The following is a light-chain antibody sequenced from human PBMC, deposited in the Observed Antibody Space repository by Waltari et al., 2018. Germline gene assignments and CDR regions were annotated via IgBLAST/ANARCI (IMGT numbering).Light chain of an antibody. CDR3: QQTQSDTVT. Sequence: DIQMTQSPSSLSASVGDRVTITCRASQNIGKYLNWFQQLLGKAPKLLIYGSSSLQVGVPVRFGGSGSGTEFTLTITNLQPEDFATYFCQQTQSDTVTFGQGTKVDVK. V-gene: IGKV1-39*01. CDR2: GSS. J-gene: IGKJ1*01. CDR1: QNIGKY.